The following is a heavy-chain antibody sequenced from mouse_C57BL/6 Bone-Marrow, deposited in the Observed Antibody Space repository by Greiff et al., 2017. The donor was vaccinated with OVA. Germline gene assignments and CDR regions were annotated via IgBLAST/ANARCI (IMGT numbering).Heavy chain of an antibody. D-gene: IGHD2-10*02. J-gene: IGHJ2*01. CDR2: IHPNSGST. Sequence: QVQLQQSGAELVKPGASVKLSCKASGYTFTSYWMHWVKQRPGQGLEWIGMIHPNSGSTNYNEKFKSKATLTVDKSSSTAYMQLSSLTSEDSAVYYCAHPRYGSPYYFDYWGQGTTLTVSS. CDR3: AHPRYGSPYYFDY. V-gene: IGHV1-64*01. CDR1: GYTFTSYW.